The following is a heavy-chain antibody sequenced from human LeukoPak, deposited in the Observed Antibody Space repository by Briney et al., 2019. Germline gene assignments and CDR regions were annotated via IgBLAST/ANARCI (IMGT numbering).Heavy chain of an antibody. V-gene: IGHV1-8*01. D-gene: IGHD3-10*01. CDR1: GYIFSTYE. J-gene: IGHJ4*02. CDR3: ARAPLEGSGSALSGDY. CDR2: MNPNTGNR. Sequence: GASVKVSCKASGYIFSTYEINWVRQATGQGLEWMGWMNPNTGNRGYAQKFQGRITMTRNTSISTAYMELSSLRSDDTAVYYCARAPLEGSGSALSGDYWGQGTLVTVSS.